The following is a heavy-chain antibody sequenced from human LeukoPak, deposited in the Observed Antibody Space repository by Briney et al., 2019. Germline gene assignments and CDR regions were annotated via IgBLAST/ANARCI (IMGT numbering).Heavy chain of an antibody. CDR2: INNDGTYI. CDR1: GFIFSNSA. D-gene: IGHD1-26*01. V-gene: IGHV3-21*04. Sequence: GGSLRLSCAASGFIFSNSAMNWVRQAPGKGLEWVSSINNDGTYIYYAGSVKGRFTISRDNAKNSLYLQMNSLRAEDTALYHCAREIIVGATAWFDPWGQGTLVTVSS. J-gene: IGHJ5*02. CDR3: AREIIVGATAWFDP.